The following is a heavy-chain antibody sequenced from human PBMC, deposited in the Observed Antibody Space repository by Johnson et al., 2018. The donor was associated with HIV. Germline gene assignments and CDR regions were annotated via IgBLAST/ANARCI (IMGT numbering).Heavy chain of an antibody. D-gene: IGHD3-22*01. CDR1: GFTFSDYY. CDR3: ATSQYYYDSSGYNRQDAFDI. Sequence: QVQLVESGGGLVKPGGSLRLSCAASGFTFSDYYMSWIRQAPGKGLEWVSYISSSGSTYYADSVKGRFTFSRDNSKNTLYLQMNSLRAEDTAVYYCATSQYYYDSSGYNRQDAFDIWGQGTMVTVSS. CDR2: ISSSGST. V-gene: IGHV3-11*04. J-gene: IGHJ3*02.